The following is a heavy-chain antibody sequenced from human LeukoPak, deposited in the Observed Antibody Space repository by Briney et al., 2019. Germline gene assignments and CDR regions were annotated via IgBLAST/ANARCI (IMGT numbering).Heavy chain of an antibody. CDR3: ARVSSRNLYYFDY. CDR1: GFTFSSYW. V-gene: IGHV3-53*04. Sequence: PGGSLRLACAASGFTFSSYWMHWVRQVPGKGLVWVSVIYSGGSTYYADSVKGRFTISRHNSKNTLYLQMNSLRAEDTAVYYCARVSSRNLYYFDYWGQGTLVTVSS. J-gene: IGHJ4*02. D-gene: IGHD1-14*01. CDR2: IYSGGST.